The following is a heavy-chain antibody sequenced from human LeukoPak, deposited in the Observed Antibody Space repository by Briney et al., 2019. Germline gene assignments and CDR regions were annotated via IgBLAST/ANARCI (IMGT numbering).Heavy chain of an antibody. D-gene: IGHD6-19*01. J-gene: IGHJ4*02. Sequence: PGGSLRLSCAASGFTFSSYAMSWVRQAPGKGLEWVSSISSSSSYIYYADSVKGRFTISRDNAKNSLYLQMNSLRAEDTAVYYCARDYSSGWTFDYWGQGTLVTVSS. V-gene: IGHV3-21*01. CDR3: ARDYSSGWTFDY. CDR1: GFTFSSYA. CDR2: ISSSSSYI.